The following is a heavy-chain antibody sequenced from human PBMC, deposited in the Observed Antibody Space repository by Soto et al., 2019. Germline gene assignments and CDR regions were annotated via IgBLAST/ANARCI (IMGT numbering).Heavy chain of an antibody. CDR3: ARLSVVVPAAMLGPPWFDP. V-gene: IGHV5-51*01. CDR1: GYSFTSYW. D-gene: IGHD2-2*01. CDR2: IYPGDSDT. J-gene: IGHJ5*02. Sequence: GESLKISCKGSGYSFTSYWIGWVRQMPGKGLEWMGIIYPGDSDTRYSPSFQGQVTISADKSISTAYLQWSSLKASDTAMYYCARLSVVVPAAMLGPPWFDPWGQGTQVTVSS.